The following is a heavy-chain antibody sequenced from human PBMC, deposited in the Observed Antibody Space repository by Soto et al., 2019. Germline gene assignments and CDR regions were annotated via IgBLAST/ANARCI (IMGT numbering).Heavy chain of an antibody. CDR1: GFTFSSYT. D-gene: IGHD3-10*01. Sequence: EVRLVESGGGLVKTGGSLRISCAASGFTFSSYTMNWVRQAPGKGLEWVANINGVGTYVYYIDSVQGRFTISRDNAKNSAYLQMSSLRVEDTAVYYCVRVGITFMRGRIRGDQYGLDVWGQGTTVTVSS. V-gene: IGHV3-21*01. J-gene: IGHJ6*02. CDR3: VRVGITFMRGRIRGDQYGLDV. CDR2: INGVGTYV.